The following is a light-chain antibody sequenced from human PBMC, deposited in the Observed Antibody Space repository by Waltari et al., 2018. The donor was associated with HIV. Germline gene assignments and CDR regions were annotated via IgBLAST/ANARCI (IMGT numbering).Light chain of an antibody. CDR1: TNNVGHHG. CDR3: SAWDSSLSAWV. V-gene: IGLV10-54*04. J-gene: IGLJ3*02. CDR2: RNN. Sequence: QAGLTQPPSVSKDLRQTATLTCTGNTNNVGHHGAAWLRQHQGHPPKPLTYRNNNRPAGISERFSASRSGNTASLTISGLQPEDEADYYCSAWDSSLSAWVFGGGTKLTVL.